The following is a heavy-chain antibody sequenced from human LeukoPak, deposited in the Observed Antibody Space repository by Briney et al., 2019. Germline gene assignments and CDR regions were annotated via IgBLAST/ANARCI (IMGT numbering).Heavy chain of an antibody. J-gene: IGHJ6*03. CDR1: GYTFTGYY. V-gene: IGHV1-2*02. CDR3: ARAAGDYGDYDYFYYMDV. CDR2: INPTSGGT. D-gene: IGHD4-17*01. Sequence: GASVKVSCKASGYTFTGYYMHWVRQAPGQGLEWMGWINPTSGGTKYAQKFQGRVTMTRDTSISTAYMELNTLRSGDTAMYYCARAAGDYGDYDYFYYMDVWGKGTTVTISS.